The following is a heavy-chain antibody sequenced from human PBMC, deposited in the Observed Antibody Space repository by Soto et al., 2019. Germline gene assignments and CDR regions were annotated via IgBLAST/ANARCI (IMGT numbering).Heavy chain of an antibody. Sequence: ASVKVSCKASGYTFTSYYMRWVRQAPGQGLEWMGIINPSGGSTSYAQKFQGRVTMTRDTSTSTVYMELSSLRSEDTAVYYCARVLSVGTMVRGVLDYWGQGTLVTVSS. D-gene: IGHD3-10*01. J-gene: IGHJ4*02. CDR2: INPSGGST. V-gene: IGHV1-46*01. CDR1: GYTFTSYY. CDR3: ARVLSVGTMVRGVLDY.